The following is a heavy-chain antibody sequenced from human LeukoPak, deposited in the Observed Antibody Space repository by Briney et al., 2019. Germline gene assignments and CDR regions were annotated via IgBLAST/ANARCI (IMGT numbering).Heavy chain of an antibody. CDR1: GFTFSSYA. Sequence: GESLRLSCAASGFTFSSYAMNWVRQAPGKGLEWVSAIRGVGSNTYYADSVKGRFTISRDNSKNTLYLQMNSLRAEDTAVYYCAKMGSGWNGGAYYFDYWGQGTLVTVSS. CDR3: AKMGSGWNGGAYYFDY. CDR2: IRGVGSNT. J-gene: IGHJ4*02. D-gene: IGHD6-19*01. V-gene: IGHV3-23*01.